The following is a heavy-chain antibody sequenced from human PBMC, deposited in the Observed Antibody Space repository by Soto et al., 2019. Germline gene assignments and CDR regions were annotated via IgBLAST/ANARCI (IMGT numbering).Heavy chain of an antibody. CDR2: ISGSGGST. J-gene: IGHJ4*02. V-gene: IGHV3-23*01. Sequence: RGGSLRLSCAASGFTFSSYAMSWVRQAPGKGLEWVSAISGSGGSTYYADSVKGRFTISRDNSKNTLYLQMNSLRAEDTAVYYCAKDLADYGDYDVRPDGIDYWGQGTLVTVSS. CDR3: AKDLADYGDYDVRPDGIDY. D-gene: IGHD4-17*01. CDR1: GFTFSSYA.